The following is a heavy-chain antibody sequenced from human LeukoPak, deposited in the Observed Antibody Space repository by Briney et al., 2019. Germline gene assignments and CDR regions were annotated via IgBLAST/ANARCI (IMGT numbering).Heavy chain of an antibody. CDR1: GYTFSSYE. Sequence: GASVKLSCTTSGYTFSSYEINWVRQPPGQGLEWMRCMNPNSGNTAYAQKFQGRVTMTRDVSIRTAYMELSSLRSEDTAVYYCVRLFVQEPSGWFDPWGQGTLVTVS. CDR3: VRLFVQEPSGWFDP. J-gene: IGHJ5*02. D-gene: IGHD3-10*01. CDR2: MNPNSGNT. V-gene: IGHV1-8*01.